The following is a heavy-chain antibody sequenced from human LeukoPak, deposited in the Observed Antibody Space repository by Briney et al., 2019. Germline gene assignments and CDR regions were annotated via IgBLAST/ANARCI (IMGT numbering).Heavy chain of an antibody. D-gene: IGHD6-13*01. Sequence: SGTLSLTCAVSGDSINSDNWWSWVRQTPRKGLEWIGEINHGGTTNYNPSLRSRVSISVDRSNNQFSLKLNSVTAADTAVYYCAKSGQQLALDGFDSWGQGTLVTVSS. CDR3: AKSGQQLALDGFDS. CDR2: INHGGTT. CDR1: GDSINSDNW. J-gene: IGHJ4*02. V-gene: IGHV4-4*02.